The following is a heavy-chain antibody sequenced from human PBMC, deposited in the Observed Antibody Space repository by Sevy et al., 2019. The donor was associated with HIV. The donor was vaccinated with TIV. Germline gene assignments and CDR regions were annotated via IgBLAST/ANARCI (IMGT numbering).Heavy chain of an antibody. CDR3: TTDFSREYYDFWSGYYRDYYYGMDV. V-gene: IGHV3-15*01. D-gene: IGHD3-3*01. Sequence: GGSLRLSCAASGFTFSNAWMSWVRQAPGKGLEWVGRIKSKTDGGTTDYAAPVKGRFTISSDDSKNTLYLQMNSLKTEDTAVYYCTTDFSREYYDFWSGYYRDYYYGMDVWGQGTTVTVSS. CDR2: IKSKTDGGTT. J-gene: IGHJ6*02. CDR1: GFTFSNAW.